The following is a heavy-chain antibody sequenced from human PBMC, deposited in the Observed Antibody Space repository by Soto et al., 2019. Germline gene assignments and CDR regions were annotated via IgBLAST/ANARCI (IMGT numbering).Heavy chain of an antibody. J-gene: IGHJ6*02. D-gene: IGHD2-15*01. CDR3: ARMVGHYYGMDV. Sequence: QVQLVESGGGGVQPGRSLRLSCEASGFTFSTYGMHWVRQAPGKGLEWVAVIWDDGSDKYYGDSVKGRFTISRDNSKNTVYLQMNTLRAEDTAVYYCARMVGHYYGMDVWGQGTTVTFSS. CDR2: IWDDGSDK. CDR1: GFTFSTYG. V-gene: IGHV3-33*01.